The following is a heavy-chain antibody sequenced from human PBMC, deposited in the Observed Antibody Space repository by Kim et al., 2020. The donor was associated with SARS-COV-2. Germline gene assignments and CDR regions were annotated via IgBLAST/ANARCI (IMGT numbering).Heavy chain of an antibody. CDR3: ARGIHRAEDYYYYYCMDV. V-gene: IGHV3-48*02. J-gene: IGHJ6*02. Sequence: GGSLRLSCAASGFTFSSYSMNWVRQAPGKGLEWVSYISSSSSNIYYADSVKGRFTISRDNAKNSLYLQMNSLRDEDTAVYYCARGIHRAEDYYYYYCMDVWGQGTTVSVS. CDR2: ISSSSSNI. CDR1: GFTFSSYS. D-gene: IGHD1-26*01.